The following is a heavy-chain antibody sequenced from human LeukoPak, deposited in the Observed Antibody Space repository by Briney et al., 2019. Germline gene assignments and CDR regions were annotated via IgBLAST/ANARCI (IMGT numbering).Heavy chain of an antibody. CDR3: GKDSAAVGGPTTD. CDR2: ISGSGGIT. J-gene: IGHJ4*02. V-gene: IGHV3-23*01. Sequence: GGCLRLSCAAPGFTFSSYTMSWVRQAPGKGKEWGSLISGSGGITYYAESVRGRFTISRDNSKNTLYLQMDSLRAEDTAVYYCGKDSAAVGGPTTDWGQGTLVTVSS. D-gene: IGHD6-13*01. CDR1: GFTFSSYT.